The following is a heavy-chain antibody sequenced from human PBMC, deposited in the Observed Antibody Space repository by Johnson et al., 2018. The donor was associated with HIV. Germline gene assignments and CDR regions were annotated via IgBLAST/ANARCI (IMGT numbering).Heavy chain of an antibody. CDR2: IRYDGSNK. J-gene: IGHJ3*02. D-gene: IGHD1-26*01. CDR1: GFTFSSYD. V-gene: IGHV3-30*02. CDR3: AKSTWELRHLDAFDI. Sequence: QVQLVESGGGVVQPGRSLRLSCAASGFTFSSYDMNWVRQTPGKGLEGVAFIRYDGSNKYYADSVKGRFTISRDNSKNTLYLQMNSLRAEDTAVYYCAKSTWELRHLDAFDIWGQGTMVTVSS.